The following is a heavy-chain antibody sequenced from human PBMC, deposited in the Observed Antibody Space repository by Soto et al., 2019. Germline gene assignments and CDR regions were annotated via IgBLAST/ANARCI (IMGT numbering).Heavy chain of an antibody. J-gene: IGHJ6*02. V-gene: IGHV3-15*07. Sequence: EVQLVESAGGLVKPGWSLRLSCVASGLSFNEAWMKWVRQAPGQGLEWVGRIKTSAGGGATNYAAPVQGRFTISRDDSKNTLYLPMTSRRTEDTAIYYCTTGSVEGIWGQGTTVIGSS. CDR2: IKTSAGGGAT. D-gene: IGHD2-15*01. CDR3: TTGSVEGI. CDR1: GLSFNEAW.